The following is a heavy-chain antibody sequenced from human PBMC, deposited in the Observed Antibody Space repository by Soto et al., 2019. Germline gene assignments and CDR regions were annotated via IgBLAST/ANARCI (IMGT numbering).Heavy chain of an antibody. Sequence: PGGSLRLSCAASGFTVSSNYMSWVRQAPGKGLEWVSLISWDGGSTYYADSVKGRFTISRDNSKNSLYLQMNSLRTEDTALYYCAKDMIPLLSGKYGMDVWGQGTTVTVSS. D-gene: IGHD3-10*01. CDR2: ISWDGGST. CDR1: GFTVSSNY. CDR3: AKDMIPLLSGKYGMDV. V-gene: IGHV3-43*01. J-gene: IGHJ6*02.